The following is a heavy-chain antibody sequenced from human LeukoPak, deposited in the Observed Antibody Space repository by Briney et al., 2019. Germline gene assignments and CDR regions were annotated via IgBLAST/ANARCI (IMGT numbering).Heavy chain of an antibody. V-gene: IGHV3-23*01. CDR1: GFTFSSYA. CDR3: AKSALTQRMYCGGDCYPFDY. CDR2: ISGSGGST. D-gene: IGHD2-21*02. J-gene: IGHJ4*02. Sequence: GGSLRLSCAASGFTFSSYAMSWVRQAPGKGLEWVSAISGSGGSTYYADSVKGRFTISRDNSKNTLYLQMNSLRAEDTAVYYCAKSALTQRMYCGGDCYPFDYWGQGTLVTVSS.